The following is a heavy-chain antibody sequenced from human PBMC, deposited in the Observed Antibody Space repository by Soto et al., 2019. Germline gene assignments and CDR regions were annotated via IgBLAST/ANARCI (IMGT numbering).Heavy chain of an antibody. Sequence: SETLSLTCAVSGGSISSSNWWSWVRQPPGKGLEWIGEIYHSGSTNYNPSLKSRVTISVDTSKNQFSLKLSSVTAADTAVYYCARVLPAAIRPLLYTSRSGAFDIWGQGTMVTVSS. V-gene: IGHV4-4*02. CDR2: IYHSGST. CDR1: GGSISSSNW. CDR3: ARVLPAAIRPLLYTSRSGAFDI. D-gene: IGHD2-2*02. J-gene: IGHJ3*02.